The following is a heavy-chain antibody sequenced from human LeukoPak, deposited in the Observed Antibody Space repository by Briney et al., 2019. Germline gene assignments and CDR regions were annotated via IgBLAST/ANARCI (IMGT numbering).Heavy chain of an antibody. V-gene: IGHV4-34*01. CDR2: INHSGST. J-gene: IGHJ4*02. CDR3: ARDVAVDYFDY. Sequence: SETLSLTCAVYGGSFSGYYWSWIRQPPGKGLECIGEINHSGSTNYNPSLKSRVTISVDTSKNQFSLKLSSVTAADTAVYYCARDVAVDYFDYWGQGTLVTVSS. CDR1: GGSFSGYY.